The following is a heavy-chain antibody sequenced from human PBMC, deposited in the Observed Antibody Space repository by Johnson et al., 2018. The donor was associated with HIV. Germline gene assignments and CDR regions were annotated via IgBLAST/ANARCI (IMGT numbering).Heavy chain of an antibody. V-gene: IGHV3-NL1*01. D-gene: IGHD1-26*01. J-gene: IGHJ3*01. Sequence: QVQLVESGGGVVQPGGSLRLSCAASGFTFSSYGMHWVRQAPGKGLEWVSAIGTAGDTYYPGSVKGRFTISRDNSKHTLYLQMNSLSSADTAVYSCAFENGSYFPNAFDVWDQWTMVTVSS. CDR3: AFENGSYFPNAFDV. CDR2: IGTAGDT. CDR1: GFTFSSYG.